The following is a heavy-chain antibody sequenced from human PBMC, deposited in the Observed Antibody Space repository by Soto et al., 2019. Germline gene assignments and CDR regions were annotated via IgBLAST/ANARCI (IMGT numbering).Heavy chain of an antibody. CDR3: AREAMVRGVIGLPYYYYGMDV. CDR2: ISSSSSYK. CDR1: GFTFSSYS. J-gene: IGHJ6*02. Sequence: EVQLVESGGGLVKPGGSLRLSCAASGFTFSSYSMNWVRQAPGKGLEWVSSISSSSSYKYYADSVKGRFTISRDNAKNSLYLQVNSLRAEDTAVYYCAREAMVRGVIGLPYYYYGMDVWGQGTTVTVSS. D-gene: IGHD3-10*01. V-gene: IGHV3-21*01.